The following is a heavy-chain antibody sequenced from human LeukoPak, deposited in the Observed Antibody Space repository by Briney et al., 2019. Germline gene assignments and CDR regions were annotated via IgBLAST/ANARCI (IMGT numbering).Heavy chain of an antibody. CDR3: ARVDRSGWADFDY. Sequence: GGSLRLSCAASGFIFSNYGMHWVRQARGKGLEWVASLWYDGSKKYYTDSVKGRFTISRDDSKNTLYLKVNSQRAEDTAVYFCARVDRSGWADFDYWGQGTLVTVSS. V-gene: IGHV3-33*01. D-gene: IGHD6-19*01. CDR2: LWYDGSKK. J-gene: IGHJ4*02. CDR1: GFIFSNYG.